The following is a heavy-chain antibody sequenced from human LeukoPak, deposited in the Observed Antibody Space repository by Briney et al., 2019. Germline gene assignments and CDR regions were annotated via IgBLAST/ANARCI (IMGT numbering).Heavy chain of an antibody. D-gene: IGHD6-19*01. Sequence: SETLSLTSAVSGYSISSGYYWGWIRQPPGKGLEWIGSIYHSGSTYYNPSLKSRVTISVDTSKNQFSLKLSSVTAADTAVYYCARRYDFSSGWFPHWFDPWGQGTLVTVSS. CDR2: IYHSGST. CDR1: GYSISSGYY. V-gene: IGHV4-38-2*01. CDR3: ARRYDFSSGWFPHWFDP. J-gene: IGHJ5*02.